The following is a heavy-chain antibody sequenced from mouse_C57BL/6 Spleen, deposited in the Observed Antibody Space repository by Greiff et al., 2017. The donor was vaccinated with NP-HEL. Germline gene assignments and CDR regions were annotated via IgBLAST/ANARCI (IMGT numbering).Heavy chain of an antibody. J-gene: IGHJ4*01. D-gene: IGHD1-1*01. CDR2: ISRGSSTI. V-gene: IGHV5-17*01. CDR1: GFTFSDYG. CDR3: ARDYGSYYAIDY. Sequence: EVKLVESGGGLVKPGGSLKLSCAASGFTFSDYGMHWVRQAPEKGLEWVAYISRGSSTIYYADTVKGRFTITRDKANNTLFLQMTSLRSEDTAMYYCARDYGSYYAIDYWGQGTSVTVSS.